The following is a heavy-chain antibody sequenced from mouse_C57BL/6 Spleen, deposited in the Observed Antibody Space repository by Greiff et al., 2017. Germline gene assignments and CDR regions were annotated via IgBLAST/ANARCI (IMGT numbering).Heavy chain of an antibody. Sequence: VQLQQSGAELVRPGASVKLSCTASGFNFKDYYMHWVKQRPEQGLEWIGWIDPENGDTEYASKFQGKATITADTSSNTAYLQLSSLTSEDTAVYYCTAGAAQTGHWGQGTALTVSS. V-gene: IGHV14-4*01. CDR1: GFNFKDYY. CDR2: IDPENGDT. CDR3: TAGAAQTGH. J-gene: IGHJ4*01. D-gene: IGHD3-2*02.